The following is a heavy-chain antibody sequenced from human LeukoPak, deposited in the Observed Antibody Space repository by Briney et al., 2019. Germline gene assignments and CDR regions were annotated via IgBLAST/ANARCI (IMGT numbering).Heavy chain of an antibody. Sequence: SQTLSLTCTVSGGSISSGDYYWSWIRQPPGKGLEWIGYIYYSGSTYYNPSLKSRVTMSVDTSKNQFSLKLSSVTAADTAVYYCARGHHYYGSGSKYSWFDPWGQGTLVTVSS. CDR2: IYYSGST. J-gene: IGHJ5*02. CDR3: ARGHHYYGSGSKYSWFDP. CDR1: GGSISSGDYY. V-gene: IGHV4-30-4*01. D-gene: IGHD3-10*01.